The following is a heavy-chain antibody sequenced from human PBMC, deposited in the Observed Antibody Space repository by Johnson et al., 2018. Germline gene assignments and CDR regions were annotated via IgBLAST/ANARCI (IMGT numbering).Heavy chain of an antibody. Sequence: QVQLVQSGAEVKKPGSSVKVSCYTAGGTFGSSTISWVRQAPGQGLEWMGRFIPLLNTSDFTQRFQGRVTITADKSTSATYMELSSRRFDDTARYYWARDHHDIHGQYAFDIWGQGTMITVSS. CDR3: ARDHHDIHGQYAFDI. V-gene: IGHV1-69*08. J-gene: IGHJ3*02. CDR2: FIPLLNTS. D-gene: IGHD6-19*01. CDR1: GGTFGSST.